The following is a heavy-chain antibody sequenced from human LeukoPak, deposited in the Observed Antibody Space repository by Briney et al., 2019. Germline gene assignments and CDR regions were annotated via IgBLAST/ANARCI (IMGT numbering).Heavy chain of an antibody. CDR1: GGTFSSYA. Sequence: SVKVSCKASGGTFSSYAISWVRQAPGQGLEWMGGIIPIFGTANYAQKFQGRVTITADESTSTAYMELSSLRSEDTAVYYCARDRGDYSSYYYYGMDVWGQGTTVTVSS. J-gene: IGHJ6*02. V-gene: IGHV1-69*01. CDR2: IIPIFGTA. CDR3: ARDRGDYSSYYYYGMDV. D-gene: IGHD6-13*01.